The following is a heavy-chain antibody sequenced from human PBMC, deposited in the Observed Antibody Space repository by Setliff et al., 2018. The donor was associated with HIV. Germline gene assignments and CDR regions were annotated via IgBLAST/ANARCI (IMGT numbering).Heavy chain of an antibody. Sequence: QTGGSLRLSCAASGFTFSSYAMSWVRQAPGKGLEWVSAISGSGGSTYYADSVKGRFTISRDDSENSLYLQMNSLKTEDTAVYYCARGPGSGDYSYYFDYWGQGTLVTVSS. CDR1: GFTFSSYA. CDR2: ISGSGGST. V-gene: IGHV3-23*01. J-gene: IGHJ4*02. CDR3: ARGPGSGDYSYYFDY. D-gene: IGHD4-17*01.